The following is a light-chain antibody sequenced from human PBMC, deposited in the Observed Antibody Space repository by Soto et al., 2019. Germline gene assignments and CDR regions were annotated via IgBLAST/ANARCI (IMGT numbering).Light chain of an antibody. J-gene: IGKJ4*01. V-gene: IGKV3-15*01. CDR1: QSVDND. CDR2: GAS. Sequence: EIVMTQSPATLSVSPGDRATLSCRASQSVDNDLAWYQQKPGQPPRLLIYGASTRAAETPARFSGSGSETEFTLTISSLQSEDFAVYYCQQYSKWPLTFGGGTKVDIK. CDR3: QQYSKWPLT.